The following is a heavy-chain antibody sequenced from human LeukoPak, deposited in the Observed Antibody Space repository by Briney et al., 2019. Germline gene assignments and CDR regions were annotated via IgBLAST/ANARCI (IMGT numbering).Heavy chain of an antibody. CDR1: GGSIKNYY. Sequence: SETLSLTCTVSGGSIKNYYWSWIRQPPGKGLEWIGYFYYSGSTNYNPSLKSRITISGDTSKNQFSLKLSSVNVADTAVYYCARHPRYGYADDGFDIWGQGTVVTVSS. V-gene: IGHV4-59*08. D-gene: IGHD2-2*01. CDR3: ARHPRYGYADDGFDI. CDR2: FYYSGST. J-gene: IGHJ3*02.